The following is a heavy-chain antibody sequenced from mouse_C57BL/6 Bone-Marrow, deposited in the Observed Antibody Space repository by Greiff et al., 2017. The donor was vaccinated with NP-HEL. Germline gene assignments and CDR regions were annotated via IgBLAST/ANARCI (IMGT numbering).Heavy chain of an antibody. CDR2: IDPSDSYT. CDR3: ARCDGYYEDWYFDV. D-gene: IGHD2-3*01. Sequence: VQLQQPGAELVRPGTSVKLSCKASGYTFTSYWMHWVKQRPGQGLEWIGVIDPSDSYTNYNQKFKGKATLTVDTSSITAYLQLSSLTSEDSAVYYCARCDGYYEDWYFDVWGTGTTVTVSS. J-gene: IGHJ1*03. CDR1: GYTFTSYW. V-gene: IGHV1-59*01.